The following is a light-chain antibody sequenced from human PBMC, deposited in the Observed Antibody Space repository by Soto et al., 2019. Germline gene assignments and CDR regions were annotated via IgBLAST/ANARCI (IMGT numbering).Light chain of an antibody. Sequence: EIVLTQSPAILSLSPGERATLSCRASQSVSSYLTWYQQKPGQAPSLLIYAASNRATGIPARFSGSGSGTEFTLTISSLQSEDFAVYYCQQYNNWPPWTFGQGTKVDIK. V-gene: IGKV3D-15*01. CDR2: AAS. CDR1: QSVSSY. CDR3: QQYNNWPPWT. J-gene: IGKJ1*01.